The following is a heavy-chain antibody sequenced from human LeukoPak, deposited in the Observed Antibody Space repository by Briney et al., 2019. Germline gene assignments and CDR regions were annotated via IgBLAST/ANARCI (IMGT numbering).Heavy chain of an antibody. CDR1: GFNFSSYA. J-gene: IGHJ3*02. V-gene: IGHV3-23*01. CDR3: ANHIITDSSGWDDAFDI. Sequence: GGSLRLSCAASGFNFSSYAMSWVRQAPGKGLEWVSAISGSGGSTYYADSVKGRFTISRDNSKNTLYLQMNSLRAEDTAVYYCANHIITDSSGWDDAFDIWGQGTMVTVSS. D-gene: IGHD6-19*01. CDR2: ISGSGGST.